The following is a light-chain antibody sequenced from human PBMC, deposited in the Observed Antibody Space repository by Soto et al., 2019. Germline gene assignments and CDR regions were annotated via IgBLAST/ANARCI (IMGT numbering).Light chain of an antibody. J-gene: IGLJ1*01. CDR2: EGS. CDR1: SSDVGNYNL. V-gene: IGLV2-23*01. Sequence: QSALTQPASVSGSPGQSITISYTGTSSDVGNYNLVSWFQQYPGKAPKLMIYEGSKRPAGVSDRFSGSKSGNTASLTISGLQAEDEADYHCCSFAGSRTFVFGTGTKVTVL. CDR3: CSFAGSRTFV.